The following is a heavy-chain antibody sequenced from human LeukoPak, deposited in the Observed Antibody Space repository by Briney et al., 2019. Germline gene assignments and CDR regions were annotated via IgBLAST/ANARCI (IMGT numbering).Heavy chain of an antibody. Sequence: SETLSLTCTVSGGSISSYYWSWIRQPPGKGLEWIGYIYYSGSTNYNPSLKSRVTISVDTSKNQFSLKLSSVTAADTAVYYCARVSSSRLGVGAFDIWGQGTMATVSS. V-gene: IGHV4-59*01. J-gene: IGHJ3*02. CDR1: GGSISSYY. D-gene: IGHD6-13*01. CDR3: ARVSSSRLGVGAFDI. CDR2: IYYSGST.